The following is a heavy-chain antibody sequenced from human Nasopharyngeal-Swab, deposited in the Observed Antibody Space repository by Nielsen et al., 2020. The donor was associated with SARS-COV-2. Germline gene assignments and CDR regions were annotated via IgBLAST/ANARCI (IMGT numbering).Heavy chain of an antibody. CDR1: GFTFSSYA. J-gene: IGHJ6*02. CDR3: ARDQGSGWYTYYYYYGMDV. D-gene: IGHD6-13*01. V-gene: IGHV3-30-3*01. CDR2: ISYGGSKK. Sequence: GGSLRLSCAASGFTFSSYAMHWVRQAPGKGLEWVAVISYGGSKKYYADSVKGRFTISRDNSKNTLYLQMNSLRAEDTAVYYCARDQGSGWYTYYYYYGMDVWGQGTTVTVSS.